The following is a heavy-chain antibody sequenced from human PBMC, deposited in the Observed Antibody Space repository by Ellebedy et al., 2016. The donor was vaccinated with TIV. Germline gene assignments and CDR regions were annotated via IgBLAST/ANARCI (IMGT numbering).Heavy chain of an antibody. J-gene: IGHJ4*02. V-gene: IGHV3-69-1*01. CDR1: GFTFSTYA. Sequence: GESLKISCVVSGFTFSTYAMRWFRQAPGKGLEWVSSLTTGGVTFYADSVKGRFTISRDNAKNSLYLQLSSLRAEDTAVYYCARRSRGPSYYFDYWGQGALVTVPS. CDR2: LTTGGVT. D-gene: IGHD3-10*01. CDR3: ARRSRGPSYYFDY.